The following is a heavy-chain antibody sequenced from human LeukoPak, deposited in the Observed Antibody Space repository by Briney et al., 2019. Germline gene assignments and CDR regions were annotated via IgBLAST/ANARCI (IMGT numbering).Heavy chain of an antibody. CDR2: ISGSSGDT. CDR1: GFTFTLHA. D-gene: IGHD2-15*01. V-gene: IGHV3-23*01. CDR3: VRDKGRSPGYWLDP. J-gene: IGHJ5*02. Sequence: GGSLRLSCAASGFTFTLHAMSWVRQAPGKGLEWVAAISGSSGDTYYTDSVKGRFTISRDNSKNTVYLQMNSLRDEDTALYYCVRDKGRSPGYWLDPWGHGTLVTVSS.